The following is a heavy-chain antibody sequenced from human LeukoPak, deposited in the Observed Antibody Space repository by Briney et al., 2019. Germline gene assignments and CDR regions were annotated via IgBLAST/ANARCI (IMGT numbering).Heavy chain of an antibody. J-gene: IGHJ6*02. CDR1: GGTFSSYA. CDR3: ARELERRYYYYGMDV. Sequence: SVKVSCKASGGTFSSYAISWVRQAPGQRLEWMGGIIPIFGTANYAQKFQGRVTITADESTSTAYMELSSLRSEDTAVYYCARELERRYYYYGMDVWGQGTTVTVSS. D-gene: IGHD1-1*01. CDR2: IIPIFGTA. V-gene: IGHV1-69*01.